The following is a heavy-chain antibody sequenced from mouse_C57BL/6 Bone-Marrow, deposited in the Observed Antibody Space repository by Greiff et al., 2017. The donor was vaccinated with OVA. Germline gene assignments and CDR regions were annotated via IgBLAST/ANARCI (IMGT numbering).Heavy chain of an antibody. CDR2: ILPGSGST. V-gene: IGHV1-9*01. D-gene: IGHD2-3*01. CDR1: GYTFTGYW. J-gene: IGHJ3*01. Sequence: VQLQQSGAELMKPGASVKLSCKAPGYTFTGYWIEWVKQRPGHGLEWIGEILPGSGSTNYNEKFKGKATFTADTSSNTAYMQLISLKTEDSAIYYCARSPLYYGYLGWFAYWGQGTLVTVSA. CDR3: ARSPLYYGYLGWFAY.